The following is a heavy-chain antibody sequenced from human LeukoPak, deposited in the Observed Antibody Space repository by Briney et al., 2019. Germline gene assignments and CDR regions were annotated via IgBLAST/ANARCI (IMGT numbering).Heavy chain of an antibody. CDR1: GGSISSSSYY. V-gene: IGHV4-39*01. D-gene: IGHD5-24*01. CDR2: IYYSGST. CDR3: ARQGWLQFLVRFDP. Sequence: SETLSLTCTVSGGSISSSSYYWGWIRQPPGKGLEWIGSIYYSGSTYYNPSLKSRVTISVDTSKNQFSLKLSSVTAADTAVYYCARQGWLQFLVRFDPWGQGTLVTASS. J-gene: IGHJ5*02.